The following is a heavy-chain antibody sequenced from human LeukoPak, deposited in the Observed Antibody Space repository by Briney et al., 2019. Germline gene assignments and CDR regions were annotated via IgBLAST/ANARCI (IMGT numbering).Heavy chain of an antibody. V-gene: IGHV3-21*01. D-gene: IGHD1-26*01. Sequence: PGGSLRLSCAASGFTFSSYSMNWVRQAPGKGLEWVSSISSSSSYIYYADSVKGRFTISRDNAKNSLYLQMNSLRAEDTAVYYCARKGGATTYGYYYYYMDVWGKGTTVTISS. CDR2: ISSSSSYI. CDR3: ARKGGATTYGYYYYYMDV. J-gene: IGHJ6*03. CDR1: GFTFSSYS.